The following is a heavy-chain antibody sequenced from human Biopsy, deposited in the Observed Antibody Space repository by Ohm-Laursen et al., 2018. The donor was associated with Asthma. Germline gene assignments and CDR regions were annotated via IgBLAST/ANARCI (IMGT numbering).Heavy chain of an antibody. CDR3: ARDVMEWYLPAFDF. Sequence: ALRLSFAASGFTFRSYAMHWVRQAPGKELEWVAVGGSYYDGGLKYYADSVNGRFTVSRDDSKNTLYLQMNSLRPDDTAVYYCARDVMEWYLPAFDFWGQGTLVTVSS. V-gene: IGHV3-30-3*01. D-gene: IGHD3-3*01. CDR2: GGSYYDGGLK. CDR1: GFTFRSYA. J-gene: IGHJ4*02.